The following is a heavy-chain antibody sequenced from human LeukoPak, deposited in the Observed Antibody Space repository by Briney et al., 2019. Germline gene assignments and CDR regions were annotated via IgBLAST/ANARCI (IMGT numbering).Heavy chain of an antibody. J-gene: IGHJ6*02. CDR1: GGSISSGGYS. CDR3: ARWVAARPYYYYYGMDV. Sequence: PSETLSLTCAVSGGSISSGGYSWSWIRQPPGKGLEWIGYIYHSGSTNYNPSLKSRVTISVDTSKNQFSLKLSSVTAADTAVYYCARWVAARPYYYYYGMDVWGQGTTVTVSS. CDR2: IYHSGST. V-gene: IGHV4-30-2*01. D-gene: IGHD6-6*01.